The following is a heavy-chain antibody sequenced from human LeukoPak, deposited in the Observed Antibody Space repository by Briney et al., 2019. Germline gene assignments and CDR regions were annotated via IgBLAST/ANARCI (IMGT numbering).Heavy chain of an antibody. CDR1: GFTFSSYG. CDR2: IWYDGSNK. Sequence: GGSLRLSCAASGFTFSSYGMHWVRQAPGKGLEWVAVIWYDGSNKYYADSVKGRFTISRDNSKNTLYLLMNSLRAEDTAVYYCARFYGSGSGYYYGMDVWGQGTTVTVSS. CDR3: ARFYGSGSGYYYGMDV. V-gene: IGHV3-33*01. D-gene: IGHD3-10*01. J-gene: IGHJ6*02.